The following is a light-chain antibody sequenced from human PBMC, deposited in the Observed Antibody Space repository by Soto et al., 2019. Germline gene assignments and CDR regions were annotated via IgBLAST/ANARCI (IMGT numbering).Light chain of an antibody. CDR3: QHYYSYPPT. CDR2: AAS. Sequence: AIRMTQSPSSFSAATGDRVTITCRASQGISSYLAWYQQKPGKAPKLLIYAASTLQSGVPSRFSGSGSGTDFTLTISCLQSEDVATYYCQHYYSYPPTFGQGTKVDIK. J-gene: IGKJ1*01. V-gene: IGKV1-8*01. CDR1: QGISSY.